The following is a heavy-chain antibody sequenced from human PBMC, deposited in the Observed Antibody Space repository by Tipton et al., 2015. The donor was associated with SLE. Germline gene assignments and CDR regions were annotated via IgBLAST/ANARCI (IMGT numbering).Heavy chain of an antibody. CDR2: IKEDGSEK. Sequence: SLRLSCAASGFTFSSYWMTWVRQAPGKGLEWVANIKEDGSEKYHVDSVKGRFTIARDNAKNSLYLQMNSLRAEDTAVYYCARDLVRLYYFDYWGQGTLVTVSS. CDR3: ARDLVRLYYFDY. V-gene: IGHV3-7*03. J-gene: IGHJ4*02. D-gene: IGHD1-26*01. CDR1: GFTFSSYW.